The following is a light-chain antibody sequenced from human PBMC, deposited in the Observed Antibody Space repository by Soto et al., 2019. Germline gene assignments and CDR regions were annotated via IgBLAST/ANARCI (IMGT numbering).Light chain of an antibody. Sequence: EIVLTQSPGTLSLAPGERATLSCRASQSVSNNYLAWYQQKPGQAPRLLIYGASNRATGIPDRFSGSGSGKDFTLTISRLEPEDFAVYYCQQYGSSGTFGQGPKVEIK. CDR3: QQYGSSGT. CDR2: GAS. V-gene: IGKV3-20*01. CDR1: QSVSNNY. J-gene: IGKJ1*01.